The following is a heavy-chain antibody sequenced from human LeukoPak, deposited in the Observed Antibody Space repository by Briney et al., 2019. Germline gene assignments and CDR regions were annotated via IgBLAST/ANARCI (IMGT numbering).Heavy chain of an antibody. CDR1: GFTFSTYW. CDR2: ISTDGKNT. Sequence: GGSLRLSCAASGFTFSTYWMHWVRQAPGKGLAWVSRISTDGKNTIYADSVKGRFTISRDNANNMLFLQMTSLRGDDTAVFYCARERELSGAYYIDVWGKGTTVTVSS. CDR3: ARERELSGAYYIDV. V-gene: IGHV3-74*01. J-gene: IGHJ6*03. D-gene: IGHD1-26*01.